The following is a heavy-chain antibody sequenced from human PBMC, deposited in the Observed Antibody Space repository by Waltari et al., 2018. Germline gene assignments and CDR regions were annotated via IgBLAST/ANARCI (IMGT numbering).Heavy chain of an antibody. J-gene: IGHJ5*01. CDR3: ATARSPGWFDS. CDR1: GDSVSSDRY. V-gene: IGHV4-38-2*01. D-gene: IGHD3-10*01. CDR2: ISPRGGA. Sequence: QVQLQESGPGLVKPSETLSLTCGVSGDSVSSDRYWGWIRQPPGKGLEWVGGISPRGGAYSNPSLKSRVTISRDTSNNHFSLKLNSVTAAETAVYYCATARSPGWFDSWGQGALVLVSP.